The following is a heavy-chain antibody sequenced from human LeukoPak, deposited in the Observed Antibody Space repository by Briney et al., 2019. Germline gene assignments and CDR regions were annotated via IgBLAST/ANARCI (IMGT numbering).Heavy chain of an antibody. J-gene: IGHJ4*02. CDR1: GFTFSSYE. CDR3: ARRQTAGTRVFDY. V-gene: IGHV3-48*03. CDR2: ISTSGSTI. Sequence: PGGSLRLSCAASGFTFSSYEMNWVRQAPGKGLEWVSYISTSGSTIYYADSVKGRFTISRDNAKNSLHLQMNSLRAEDTAVYYCARRQTAGTRVFDYWGQGTLVTVS.